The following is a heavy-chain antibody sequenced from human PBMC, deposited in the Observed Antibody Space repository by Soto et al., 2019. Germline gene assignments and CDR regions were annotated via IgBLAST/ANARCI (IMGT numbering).Heavy chain of an antibody. Sequence: PGGSLRLSCAASGFTFSNAWMTWVRQAPGKGLEWVGRVKSKTDGGTIDYVAPVKDRFTISRDDSKNTLYLQMNSLKTEDTAVYYCIGTYSGSSMRFDYWGQGTLVTVSS. D-gene: IGHD5-12*01. V-gene: IGHV3-15*01. J-gene: IGHJ4*02. CDR3: IGTYSGSSMRFDY. CDR1: GFTFSNAW. CDR2: VKSKTDGGTI.